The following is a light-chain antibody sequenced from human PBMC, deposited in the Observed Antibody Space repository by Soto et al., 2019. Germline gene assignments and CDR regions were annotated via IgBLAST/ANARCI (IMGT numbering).Light chain of an antibody. CDR1: QSLRTY. V-gene: IGKV3-11*01. J-gene: IGKJ4*01. CDR3: QQRSEWPLT. CDR2: GAS. Sequence: EIVLAQSPATLSLSPGEIAALSFRASQSLRTYLTWFQQKPGQAPRLLIYGASNSATGIPARFRGSGSGTDFTLTISNLEPEDFAVYYCQQRSEWPLTFGGGTKVDIK.